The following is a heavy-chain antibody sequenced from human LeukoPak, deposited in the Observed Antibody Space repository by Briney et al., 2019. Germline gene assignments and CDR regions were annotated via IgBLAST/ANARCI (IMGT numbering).Heavy chain of an antibody. CDR1: GYTFTSYG. CDR3: GRGISRSSGDSSEDAFDI. J-gene: IGHJ3*02. V-gene: IGHV1-18*01. D-gene: IGHD6-25*01. Sequence: GASVKVSCKASGYTFTSYGISWVRQAPGQGLEWMGWISAYNGSTNYAQKLQGRVTMTTDTSTSTAYMELRSLRSEDTACYYCGRGISRSSGDSSEDAFDIWGQGTRVTVSS. CDR2: ISAYNGST.